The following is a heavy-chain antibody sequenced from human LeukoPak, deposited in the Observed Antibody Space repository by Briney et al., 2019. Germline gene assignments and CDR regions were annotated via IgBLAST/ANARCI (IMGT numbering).Heavy chain of an antibody. CDR1: GYTFTSYD. V-gene: IGHV1-8*01. CDR3: ARTSSRVAAAGKRAFGY. D-gene: IGHD6-13*01. J-gene: IGHJ4*02. CDR2: MNPNSGNT. Sequence: GASVKVSCKASGYTFTSYDINWVRQATGQGLEWMGWMNPNSGNTGYAQKFQGRVTMTRNTSISTAYMELSSLRSEDTAVYYCARTSSRVAAAGKRAFGYWGQGTLVTVSS.